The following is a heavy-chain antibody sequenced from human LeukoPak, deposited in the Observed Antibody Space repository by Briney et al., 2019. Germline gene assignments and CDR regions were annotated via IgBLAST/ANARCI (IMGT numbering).Heavy chain of an antibody. J-gene: IGHJ4*02. CDR2: ISYDGSNK. V-gene: IGHV3-30*03. Sequence: GGSLRLSCEASGFTFSSYGMHWVRQAPGKGLEWVAVISYDGSNKYYADSVKGRFTISRDNSKNTLYLQMNSLRAEDTAVYYCARESSYGDPFDYWGQGTLVTVSS. CDR3: ARESSYGDPFDY. D-gene: IGHD4-17*01. CDR1: GFTFSSYG.